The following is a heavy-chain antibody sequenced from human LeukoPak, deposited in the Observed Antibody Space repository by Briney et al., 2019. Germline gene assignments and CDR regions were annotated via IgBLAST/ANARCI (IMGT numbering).Heavy chain of an antibody. CDR2: IRSKANSYAT. D-gene: IGHD3-10*01. CDR1: GFTVSSNY. CDR3: TIRTGDLDY. J-gene: IGHJ4*02. V-gene: IGHV3-73*01. Sequence: GGSLRLSCAASGFTVSSNYMSWVRQASGKGLEWVGRIRSKANSYATAYAASVKGRFTISRDDSKNTAYLQMNSLKTEDTAVYYCTIRTGDLDYWGQGTLVTVSS.